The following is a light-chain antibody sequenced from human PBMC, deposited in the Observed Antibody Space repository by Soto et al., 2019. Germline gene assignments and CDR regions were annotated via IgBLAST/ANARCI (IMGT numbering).Light chain of an antibody. CDR3: QQYGSSPLT. V-gene: IGKV3-20*01. CDR1: QSVSSSY. J-gene: IGKJ4*01. CDR2: GAS. Sequence: EIVLTQSPGTLSLSPGERATLSCRASQSVSSSYLAWYQQKPDQAPRLLIYGASSRATGIPDRFSGSGSGTDFTLTISRLEHEYFAVYYCQQYGSSPLTFGGGTKVEIK.